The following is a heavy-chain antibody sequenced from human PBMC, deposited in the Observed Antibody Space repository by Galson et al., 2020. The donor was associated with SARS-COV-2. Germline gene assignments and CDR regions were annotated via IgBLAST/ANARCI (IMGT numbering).Heavy chain of an antibody. D-gene: IGHD3-9*01. J-gene: IGHJ6*02. CDR2: TYYTSKWYN. CDR3: ARDRGYYDSWTGYYQDYGMDV. Sequence: SQTLPLTCAISGDSVSSNSAAWNWIRQSPSRGLEWLGRTYYTSKWYNDYAVSVKSRITINPDTSKNQFSLQLNSVTPEDTAVYYCARDRGYYDSWTGYYQDYGMDVWGQGTTVTVSS. CDR1: GDSVSSNSAA. V-gene: IGHV6-1*01.